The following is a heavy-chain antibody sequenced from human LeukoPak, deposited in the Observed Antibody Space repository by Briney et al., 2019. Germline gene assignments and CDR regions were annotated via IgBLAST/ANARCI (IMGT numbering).Heavy chain of an antibody. Sequence: GGSLRLSCAASGYTFRSYWMSWVRQAPGKGLEWVANIRQDGNDKYYADSVKGRFTISRDNDKDSLYLQMNSLRGEDTALYFCARAGYAGVTYYFQHWGGGILVTVSS. CDR1: GYTFRSYW. CDR3: ARAGYAGVTYYFQH. D-gene: IGHD4-23*01. CDR2: IRQDGNDK. J-gene: IGHJ1*01. V-gene: IGHV3-7*01.